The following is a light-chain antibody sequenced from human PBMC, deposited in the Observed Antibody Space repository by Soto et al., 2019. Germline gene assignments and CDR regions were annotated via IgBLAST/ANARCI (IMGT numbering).Light chain of an antibody. CDR3: CSYAASYTLV. J-gene: IGLJ2*01. Sequence: QPVLTQPRSVSASPGQSVTISCTGTSSNVGGYNYVSWYQQHPGKAPKLMIYDASKRPSGVPDRFSGSKSGNAASLTISGLQAEDEADYYCCSYAASYTLVFGGGTKLTVL. CDR1: SSNVGGYNY. V-gene: IGLV2-11*01. CDR2: DAS.